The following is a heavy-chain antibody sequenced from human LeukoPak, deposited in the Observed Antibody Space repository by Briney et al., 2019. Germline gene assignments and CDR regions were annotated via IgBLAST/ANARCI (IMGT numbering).Heavy chain of an antibody. Sequence: GGSLRLSCAASGFSVSNNYMSWVRQAPGKGLEWVANINQDESEKNYVDSVKGRFTISRDNAKNSLDLQMNSLRAEDTAVYYCARYGNGEWLAHYAFNVWGQGTMVTVSS. CDR3: ARYGNGEWLAHYAFNV. V-gene: IGHV3-7*01. D-gene: IGHD6-19*01. CDR2: INQDESEK. J-gene: IGHJ3*01. CDR1: GFSVSNNY.